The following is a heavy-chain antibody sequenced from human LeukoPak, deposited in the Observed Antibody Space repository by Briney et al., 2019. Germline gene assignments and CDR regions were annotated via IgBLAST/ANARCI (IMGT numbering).Heavy chain of an antibody. CDR2: IYYSGST. D-gene: IGHD6-13*01. V-gene: IGHV4-59*08. J-gene: IGHJ4*02. CDR1: GGSISSHY. Sequence: SETLSLTCTVSGGSISSHYWSWIRQPPGKGLEWIGYIYYSGSTNYNPSLKSRVTISVDTSKNQFSLKLSSVTAADTAVYYCARQVTRSSSYDYWGQGTLVTVSS. CDR3: ARQVTRSSSYDY.